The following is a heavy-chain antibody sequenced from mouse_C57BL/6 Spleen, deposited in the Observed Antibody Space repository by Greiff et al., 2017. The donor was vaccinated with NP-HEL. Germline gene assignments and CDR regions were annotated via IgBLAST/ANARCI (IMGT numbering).Heavy chain of an antibody. D-gene: IGHD1-1*01. CDR1: GYTFTSYW. J-gene: IGHJ4*01. CDR3: AREGDYYGSSYEAMDY. V-gene: IGHV1-64*01. Sequence: QVQLKQPGAELVKPGASVKLSCKASGYTFTSYWMHWVKQRPGQGLEWIGMIHPNSGSTNYNEKFKSKATLTVDKSSSTAYMQLSSLTSEDSAVYYGAREGDYYGSSYEAMDYWGQGTSVTVSS. CDR2: IHPNSGST.